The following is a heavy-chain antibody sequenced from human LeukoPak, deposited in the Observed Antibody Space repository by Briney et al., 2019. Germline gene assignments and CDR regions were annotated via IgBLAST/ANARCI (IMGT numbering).Heavy chain of an antibody. V-gene: IGHV3-23*01. CDR3: AKDRDGGSTTRPKGFDY. J-gene: IGHJ4*02. D-gene: IGHD1-14*01. CDR1: GFTFTSYA. CDR2: ISAGGGTT. Sequence: GGSLRLSCAASGFTFTSYAMSWVRQAPGEGLEWVSAISAGGGTTYYPDSVKGRFTISRDKSTSTLYLQMNSLRVEDTALYYCAKDRDGGSTTRPKGFDYWGQGTPVTVSS.